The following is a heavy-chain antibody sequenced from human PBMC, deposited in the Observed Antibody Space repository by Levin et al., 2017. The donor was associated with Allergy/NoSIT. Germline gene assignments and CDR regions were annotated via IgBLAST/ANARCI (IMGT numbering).Heavy chain of an antibody. V-gene: IGHV3-23*01. D-gene: IGHD1-1*01. CDR3: AKHFWNDADGAFDI. CDR2: ISGSGGST. CDR1: GFTFSSYA. J-gene: IGHJ3*02. Sequence: GESLKISCAASGFTFSSYAMSWVRQAPGKGLEWVSAISGSGGSTYYADSVKGRFTISRDNSKNTMYLQMNSLRAEDTAVYYCAKHFWNDADGAFDIWGQGTMVTVSS.